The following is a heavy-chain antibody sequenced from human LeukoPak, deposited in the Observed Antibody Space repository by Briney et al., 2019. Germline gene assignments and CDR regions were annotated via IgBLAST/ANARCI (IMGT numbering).Heavy chain of an antibody. J-gene: IGHJ3*02. Sequence: GSSVKVSCKASGYTFTYRYLHWVRQAPGQALDWMGWITPFNGNNNYAQKFQDRVTITRDRSMSTAYMELSSLRSEDTAMYYCANTGDDSSGAFDIWGQGTMVTVSS. V-gene: IGHV1-45*02. CDR2: ITPFNGNN. CDR3: ANTGDDSSGAFDI. D-gene: IGHD3-22*01. CDR1: GYTFTYRY.